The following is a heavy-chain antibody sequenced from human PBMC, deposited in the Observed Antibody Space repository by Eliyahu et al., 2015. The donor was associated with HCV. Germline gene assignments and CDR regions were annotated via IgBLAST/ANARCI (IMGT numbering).Heavy chain of an antibody. V-gene: IGHV3-9*01. CDR3: VKDVAAAGHDVFDV. CDR2: IAWNGGSI. Sequence: EVQLVDSGGGLVQAGGSLRLXXAAAGFXFNQHALHWVRQSPGRGLEWVXGIAWNGGSIGYVDSVRGRFTISRDNAKNSLYLQMNSLRPEDTALYYCVKDVAAAGHDVFDVWGQGTMVTVSS. J-gene: IGHJ3*01. CDR1: GFXFNQHA. D-gene: IGHD6-13*01.